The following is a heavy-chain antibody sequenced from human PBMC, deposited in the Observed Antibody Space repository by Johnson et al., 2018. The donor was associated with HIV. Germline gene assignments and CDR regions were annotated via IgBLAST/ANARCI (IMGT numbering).Heavy chain of an antibody. J-gene: IGHJ3*02. Sequence: QVQLVESGGGVVQPGRSLRLSCAASGLTFSSYGMHWVRQAPGKGLEWVAVISYDGSNKYYAGSVKGRFPISRDNSKTTLYLQMNSLRAEDTAVYYCAKAPYGSGIRPGAFDIWGQGTMVTVSS. D-gene: IGHD3-10*01. V-gene: IGHV3-30*18. CDR1: GLTFSSYG. CDR2: ISYDGSNK. CDR3: AKAPYGSGIRPGAFDI.